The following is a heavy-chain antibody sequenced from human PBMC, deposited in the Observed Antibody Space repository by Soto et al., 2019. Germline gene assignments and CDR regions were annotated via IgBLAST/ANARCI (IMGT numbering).Heavy chain of an antibody. CDR2: IYYSGST. V-gene: IGHV4-59*01. Sequence: QVQLQESGPGLVKPSETLSLTCTVSGGSISSYYWSWIRQPPGKGLEWIGYIYYSGSTNYNPSLKSRVTISVDTSKYQYSLKLSSVTAADTAVYYCAREGLTGTIGLYYYYGIDVCGQGTTVTVSS. J-gene: IGHJ6*02. CDR1: GGSISSYY. D-gene: IGHD1-7*01. CDR3: AREGLTGTIGLYYYYGIDV.